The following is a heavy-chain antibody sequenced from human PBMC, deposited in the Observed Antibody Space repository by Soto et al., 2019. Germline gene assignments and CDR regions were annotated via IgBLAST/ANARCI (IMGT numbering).Heavy chain of an antibody. J-gene: IGHJ6*02. CDR1: GGSISSGGYY. D-gene: IGHD2-21*01. CDR3: AASCVACGGFNYYGMDV. CDR2: IYYSGTT. V-gene: IGHV4-31*03. Sequence: QVQLQESGPGLVKPSQTLSLTCTVSGGSISSGGYYWYWIRQHPGKGLEWIGYIYYSGTTYYNPSLKSRVTISVDTSKNQFSPKLSSVTAADTAVYYCAASCVACGGFNYYGMDVWGQGTTVTVSS.